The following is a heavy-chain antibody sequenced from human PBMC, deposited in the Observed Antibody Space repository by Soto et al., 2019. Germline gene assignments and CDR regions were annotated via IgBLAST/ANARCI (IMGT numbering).Heavy chain of an antibody. V-gene: IGHV3-21*01. D-gene: IGHD5-18*01. Sequence: EVQLVESGGGLVKPGGSMRLSCAASGFTSSSYRMNWVRQAPGKGLEWVSSISSSSSYIYDADSVKGRVTISRDNAKXXXXXXXXXXXXXXXXXXXXXXXXXXXXYGYGLGYWGRGALFTVSS. CDR2: ISSSSSYI. CDR3: XXXXXXXXYGYGLGY. CDR1: GFTSSSYR. J-gene: IGHJ4*02.